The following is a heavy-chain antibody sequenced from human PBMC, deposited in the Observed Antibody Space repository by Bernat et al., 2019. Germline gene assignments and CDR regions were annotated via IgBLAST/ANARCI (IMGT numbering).Heavy chain of an antibody. CDR2: IWYDGSNK. J-gene: IGHJ4*02. CDR3: ARSALPYVDTAMVMEY. CDR1: GFTFSSYG. Sequence: VQLLESGGGVVQPGRSLRLSCAASGFTFSSYGMHWVRQAPGKGLEWVAVIWYDGSNKYYADSVKGRFTISRDNSKNTLYLQMNSLRAEDTAVYYCARSALPYVDTAMVMEYWGQGTLVTVSS. D-gene: IGHD5-18*01. V-gene: IGHV3-33*01.